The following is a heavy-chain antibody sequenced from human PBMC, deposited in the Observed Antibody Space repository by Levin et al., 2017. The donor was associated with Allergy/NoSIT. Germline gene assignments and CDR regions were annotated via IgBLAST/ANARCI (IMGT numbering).Heavy chain of an antibody. D-gene: IGHD3-10*01. J-gene: IGHJ6*02. CDR1: GGSISSGGYS. CDR3: ARLGSGTRQGGYYYYGMDV. CDR2: IYHSGST. V-gene: IGHV4-30-2*01. Sequence: SQTLSLTCAVSGGSISSGGYSWSWIRQPPGKGLEWIGYIYHSGSTYYNPSLKSRVTISVDRSKNQFSLKLSSVTAADTAVYYCARLGSGTRQGGYYYYGMDVWGQGTTVTVSS.